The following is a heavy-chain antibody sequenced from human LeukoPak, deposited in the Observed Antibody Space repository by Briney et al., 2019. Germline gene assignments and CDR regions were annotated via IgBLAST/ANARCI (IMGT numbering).Heavy chain of an antibody. CDR2: INPNSGDT. CDR1: GYIFTGYY. Sequence: ASVKVSCKASGYIFTGYYMHWVRQAPGQGLEWMGWINPNSGDTNYAQKFQGRVTMTRDTSISTAYMELSRLRSDDTAVYYCARTEYSSFDYWGQGTLVTVSS. J-gene: IGHJ4*02. D-gene: IGHD6-6*01. CDR3: ARTEYSSFDY. V-gene: IGHV1-2*02.